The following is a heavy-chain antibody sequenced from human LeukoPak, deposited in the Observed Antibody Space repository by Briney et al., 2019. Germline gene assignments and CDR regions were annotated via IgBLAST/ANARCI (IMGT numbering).Heavy chain of an antibody. CDR1: GYTFTSYG. D-gene: IGHD6-19*01. CDR3: ARCSEHSSGWSHDYYYYYMDV. CDR2: ISAYNGNT. J-gene: IGHJ6*03. V-gene: IGHV1-18*01. Sequence: GASVKVSCKASGYTFTSYGISWVRQAPGQGLEWMGWISAYNGNTNYAQKLQGRVTMTTDTSTSTAYMELRSLRSDDTAVYYCARCSEHSSGWSHDYYYYYMDVWGKGTTVTISS.